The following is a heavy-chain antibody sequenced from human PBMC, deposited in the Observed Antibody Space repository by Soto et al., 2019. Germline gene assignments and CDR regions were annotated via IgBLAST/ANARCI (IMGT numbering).Heavy chain of an antibody. J-gene: IGHJ6*02. V-gene: IGHV5-51*01. CDR2: IYPGDSDT. CDR1: GYSFTSYW. CDR3: PXHRTMRLNGTNTTEDYYGMDV. Sequence: GESLKISCKGSGYSFTSYWIGWVRQMPGKGLEWMGIIYPGDSDTRYSPSFQGQVTISADKSISTAYLQRSSLKASDTAMYYCPXHRTMRLNGTNTTEDYYGMDVWGQGTTVTVSS. D-gene: IGHD1-1*01.